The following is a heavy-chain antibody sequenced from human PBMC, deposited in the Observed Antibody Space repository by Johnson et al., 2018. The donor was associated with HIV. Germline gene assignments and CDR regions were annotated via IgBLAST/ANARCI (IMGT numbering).Heavy chain of an antibody. J-gene: IGHJ3*01. CDR2: IYSGGTA. D-gene: IGHD2-21*02. V-gene: IGHV3-53*01. Sequence: VQLVESGGGLIHPGGSLRLSCVASGFSVSDNYMSWVRQAPEKGLEWVSIIYSGGTAYYADSVKGRFTVSRDDSKNTVFLQMNSLRAEDTAMYYCARDPGNLHCGGDCYPEDAFDLWGRGTMVTVSS. CDR1: GFSVSDNY. CDR3: ARDPGNLHCGGDCYPEDAFDL.